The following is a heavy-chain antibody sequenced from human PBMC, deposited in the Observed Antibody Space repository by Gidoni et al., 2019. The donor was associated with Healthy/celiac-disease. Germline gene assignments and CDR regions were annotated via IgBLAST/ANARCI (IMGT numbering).Heavy chain of an antibody. CDR2: ISYDGSNK. CDR3: AKDGDLGYYDSSGNFDY. D-gene: IGHD3-22*01. Sequence: QAPGKGLEWVAVISYDGSNKYYADSVKGRFTISRDNSKNTLYLQMNSLRAEDTAVYYCAKDGDLGYYDSSGNFDYWGQGTLVTVSS. J-gene: IGHJ4*02. V-gene: IGHV3-30*18.